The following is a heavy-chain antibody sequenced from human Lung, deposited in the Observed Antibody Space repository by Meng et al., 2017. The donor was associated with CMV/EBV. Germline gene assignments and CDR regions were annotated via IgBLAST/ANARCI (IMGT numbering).Heavy chain of an antibody. D-gene: IGHD1-26*01. J-gene: IGHJ4*02. Sequence: SCAASGFSISPYAMQWVRQAPGKGLEWVAVISFDASNKRYADSVKGRFAISRDNSKDTLYLEMNSLRTEDTAVYYCARDAVVGPTSRSGIGNFDQWXQGNXVTVSS. CDR2: ISFDASNK. CDR1: GFSISPYA. CDR3: ARDAVVGPTSRSGIGNFDQ. V-gene: IGHV3-30*01.